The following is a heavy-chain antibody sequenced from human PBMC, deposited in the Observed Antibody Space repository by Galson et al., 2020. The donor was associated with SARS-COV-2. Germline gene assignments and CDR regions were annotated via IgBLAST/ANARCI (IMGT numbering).Heavy chain of an antibody. Sequence: GESLQISCAASGFTFSDYYMSWIRQAPGKGLEWVSYISSSGSTIYYADSVKGRFTISRDNAKNSLYLQMNSLRAEDTAVYYCARGDFWSGYYLDYWGQGTLVTVSS. CDR2: ISSSGSTI. D-gene: IGHD3-3*01. CDR3: ARGDFWSGYYLDY. V-gene: IGHV3-11*01. CDR1: GFTFSDYY. J-gene: IGHJ4*02.